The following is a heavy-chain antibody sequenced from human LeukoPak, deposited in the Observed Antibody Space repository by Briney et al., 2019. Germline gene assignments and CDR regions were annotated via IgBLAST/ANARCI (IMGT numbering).Heavy chain of an antibody. V-gene: IGHV5-51*03. CDR1: GYSFTSYW. Sequence: KAGESLKISCKGSGYSFTSYWIGWVRQMPGKGLEWMGNIYPGDSDTRYSPSFQGQVTISADKSISTAYLQWSSLKASDTAMYYCATTYYYDSSGYYGAFDIWGRGTMVTVSS. D-gene: IGHD3-22*01. J-gene: IGHJ3*02. CDR2: IYPGDSDT. CDR3: ATTYYYDSSGYYGAFDI.